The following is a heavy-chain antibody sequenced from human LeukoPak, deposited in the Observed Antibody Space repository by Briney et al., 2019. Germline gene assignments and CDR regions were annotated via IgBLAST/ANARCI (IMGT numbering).Heavy chain of an antibody. CDR1: GFTVSSNS. V-gene: IGHV3-66*01. D-gene: IGHD2-15*01. Sequence: GGSLRLSCTVSGFTVSSNSMSWVRQAPGKGLEWVSVIYSGGSTYYADSVKGRFTISRDNSKNTLYLQMNSLRAEDTAVYYCASTQRGDYFDYWGQGTLVTVSS. CDR2: IYSGGST. CDR3: ASTQRGDYFDY. J-gene: IGHJ4*02.